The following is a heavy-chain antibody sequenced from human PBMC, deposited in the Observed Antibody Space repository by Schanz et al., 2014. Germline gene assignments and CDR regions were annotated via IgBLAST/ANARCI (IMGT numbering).Heavy chain of an antibody. J-gene: IGHJ4*02. Sequence: QVQLVESGGGVVQPGRSLRLSCAASGFTFSSYGMHWVRQAPGKGLEWVAVIWYDGSNKYYADSVKGRFTISRDNSKNTLFLQMNSLRAEDTAVYYCAKSQGSSFDSWGQGTLVTVSS. V-gene: IGHV3-33*06. CDR1: GFTFSSYG. CDR3: AKSQGSSFDS. D-gene: IGHD6-13*01. CDR2: IWYDGSNK.